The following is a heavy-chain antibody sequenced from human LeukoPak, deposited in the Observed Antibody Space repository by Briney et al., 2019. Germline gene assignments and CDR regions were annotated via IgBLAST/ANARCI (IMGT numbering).Heavy chain of an antibody. CDR3: AAQRLLWFGELSKYIDY. CDR2: IYHSGST. J-gene: IGHJ4*02. D-gene: IGHD3-10*01. V-gene: IGHV4-59*12. Sequence: PSETLSLTCTVSGGSISSYYWSWIRQPPGKGLEWIGEIYHSGSTNYNPSLRSRVTISVDKSKNQFSLKLSSVTAADTAVYYCAAQRLLWFGELSKYIDYWGQGTLVTVSS. CDR1: GGSISSYY.